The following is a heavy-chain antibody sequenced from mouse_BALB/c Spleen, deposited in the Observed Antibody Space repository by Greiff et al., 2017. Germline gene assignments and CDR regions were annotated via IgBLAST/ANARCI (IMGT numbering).Heavy chain of an antibody. CDR3: ARGSSYWYFDV. J-gene: IGHJ1*01. CDR2: INPYNDGT. CDR1: GYTFTSYV. D-gene: IGHD1-1*01. V-gene: IGHV1-14*01. Sequence: EVKLMESGPELVKPGASVKMSCKASGYTFTSYVMHWVKQKPGQGLEWIGYINPYNDGTKYKEKFKGKATLTSDKSSSTAYMELSSLTSEDSAVYYCARGSSYWYFDVWGAGTTVTVSS.